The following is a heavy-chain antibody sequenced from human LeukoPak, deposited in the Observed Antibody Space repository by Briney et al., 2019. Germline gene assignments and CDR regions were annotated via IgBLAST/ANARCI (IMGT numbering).Heavy chain of an antibody. CDR3: ARSHYFTSSCSDFDS. Sequence: GGSLRLSCSVTGISVSSNSLTWVRQAPGKGLEWVAALLTGASTYYAASVKGRFTISRDNSRNIVYLQMNSLIIEDTAVYYCARSHYFTSSCSDFDSWGQGTLVTVSS. CDR1: GISVSSNS. CDR2: LLTGAST. J-gene: IGHJ4*02. V-gene: IGHV3-53*01. D-gene: IGHD3-22*01.